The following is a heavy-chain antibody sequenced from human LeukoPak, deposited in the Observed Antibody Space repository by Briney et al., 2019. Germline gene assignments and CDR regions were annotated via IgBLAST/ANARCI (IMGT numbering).Heavy chain of an antibody. J-gene: IGHJ4*02. CDR3: AKDSPGYYDYVWGTYRLEY. CDR1: GFTFSSYA. D-gene: IGHD3-16*02. V-gene: IGHV3-23*01. Sequence: GGSLRLSCAASGFTFSSYAMSWVRQAPGKGLEWVSVISGSGDSTYYADSVKGRFTISRDNSKNTLYLQMNSLRAEDTAVYYCAKDSPGYYDYVWGTYRLEYWGQGTLVTVSS. CDR2: ISGSGDST.